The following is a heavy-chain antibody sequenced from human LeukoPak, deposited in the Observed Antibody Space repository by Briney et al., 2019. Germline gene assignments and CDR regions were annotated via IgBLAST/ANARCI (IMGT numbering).Heavy chain of an antibody. Sequence: SQTLSLTCAVSGGSISSGGYSWSWIRQPPGKGLEWIGYIYHSGSTYYNPSLKSRVTISVDRSKNQFSLKLSSVTAADTAVYYCARGYGYVDYWGQGTLVIVPP. J-gene: IGHJ4*02. V-gene: IGHV4-30-2*01. CDR2: IYHSGST. CDR1: GGSISSGGYS. D-gene: IGHD3-16*01. CDR3: ARGYGYVDY.